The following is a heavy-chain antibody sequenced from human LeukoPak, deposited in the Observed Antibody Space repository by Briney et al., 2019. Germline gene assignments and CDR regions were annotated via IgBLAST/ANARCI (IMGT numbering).Heavy chain of an antibody. Sequence: PSETLSLTCTVSGGSISSSSYYWGWIRQPPGKGLEWIREINHSGSTNYNPSLKSRVTISVDTSKNQFSLKLSSVTAADTAVYYCARLTKNDSGSFRFGKKKRGYMDVWGKGTTVTVSS. V-gene: IGHV4-39*07. CDR1: GGSISSSSYY. D-gene: IGHD3-10*01. CDR2: INHSGST. J-gene: IGHJ6*03. CDR3: ARLTKNDSGSFRFGKKKRGYMDV.